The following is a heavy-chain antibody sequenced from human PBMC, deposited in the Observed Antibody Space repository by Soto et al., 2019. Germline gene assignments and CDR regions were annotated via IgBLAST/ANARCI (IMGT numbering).Heavy chain of an antibody. CDR3: ARDRDDYGSGNYYNRIDF. Sequence: QVQLVQSGAEVKKPGSSVKVSCKASGGIFSTYAISWLRQAPGQGLELMGGIIPIFGTPNYAQRFQGRGTITADESTTTSYMELSRLKSEDTAVYYCARDRDDYGSGNYYNRIDFWGQGTLVTVSS. V-gene: IGHV1-69*01. D-gene: IGHD3-10*01. CDR1: GGIFSTYA. CDR2: IIPIFGTP. J-gene: IGHJ4*02.